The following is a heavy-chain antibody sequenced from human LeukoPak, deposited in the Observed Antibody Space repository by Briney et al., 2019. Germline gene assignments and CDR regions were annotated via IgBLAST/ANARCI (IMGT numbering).Heavy chain of an antibody. Sequence: ASVKVSCKVSGHTVTEFFMHWVRQAPGKGLEWMGGFDPEDGETIYAQKFQGRVTMTEDTSTDTAYMEVTSLRSEDTAIYYCATDYDYWGQGTLVNVSS. J-gene: IGHJ4*02. CDR1: GHTVTEFF. CDR3: ATDYDY. CDR2: FDPEDGET. V-gene: IGHV1-24*01.